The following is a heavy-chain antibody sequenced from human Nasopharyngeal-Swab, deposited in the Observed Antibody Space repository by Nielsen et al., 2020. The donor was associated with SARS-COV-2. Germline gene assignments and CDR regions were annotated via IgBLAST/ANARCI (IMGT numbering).Heavy chain of an antibody. CDR3: ARERVAWIVVVVAGREFDP. CDR1: GFTFSSYA. CDR2: ISYDGSNK. D-gene: IGHD2-15*01. V-gene: IGHV3-30-3*01. Sequence: GGSLRLSCAASGFTFSSYAMHWVRQAPGKGLEWVAVISYDGSNKYYADSVKGRFTISRDNSKNTLYLQMNSLRAEDTAVYYCARERVAWIVVVVAGREFDPWGQGTLVTVSS. J-gene: IGHJ5*02.